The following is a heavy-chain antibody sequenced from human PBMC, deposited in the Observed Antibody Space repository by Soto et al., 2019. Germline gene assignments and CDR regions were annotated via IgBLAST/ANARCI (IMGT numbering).Heavy chain of an antibody. Sequence: PGGSLRLSCAASGFTFSLYSMIWVRQAPGKGLEWVSSISSSSSYIYYADSMKGRFTLSRDNAQNSQYLQMNSLRVDDTAVYYCVRARATDSRPDYWGQGTLVTVSS. CDR3: VRARATDSRPDY. J-gene: IGHJ4*02. CDR1: GFTFSLYS. V-gene: IGHV3-21*01. CDR2: ISSSSSYI. D-gene: IGHD3-22*01.